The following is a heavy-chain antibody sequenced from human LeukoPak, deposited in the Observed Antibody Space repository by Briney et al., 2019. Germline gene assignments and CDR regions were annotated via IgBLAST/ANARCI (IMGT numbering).Heavy chain of an antibody. J-gene: IGHJ3*02. Sequence: SETLSLTCTVSGGSISSYYWSWIRQPPGKGLEWIGYIYYSGSTNYNPSLKSRVTISVDTSKNQFSLKLSSVTAADTAVYYCAREGLGYCSGGSCYEDAFDIWGQGTMVTVSS. CDR3: AREGLGYCSGGSCYEDAFDI. V-gene: IGHV4-59*01. CDR1: GGSISSYY. CDR2: IYYSGST. D-gene: IGHD2-15*01.